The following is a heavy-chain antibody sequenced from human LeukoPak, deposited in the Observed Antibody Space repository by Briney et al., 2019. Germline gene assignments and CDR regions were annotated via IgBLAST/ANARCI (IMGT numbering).Heavy chain of an antibody. CDR1: GLTFSNYW. CDR3: AKGDTVALGC. D-gene: IGHD6-19*01. Sequence: PGGSLRLSCAASGLTFSNYWMHWVRQATAKGLVWVSHISTDGSTTNYADSVKARFTISRDNARNTLFLQMNSLRAEDTAVYYCAKGDTVALGCWGQGTLVTVSS. J-gene: IGHJ4*02. CDR2: ISTDGSTT. V-gene: IGHV3-74*01.